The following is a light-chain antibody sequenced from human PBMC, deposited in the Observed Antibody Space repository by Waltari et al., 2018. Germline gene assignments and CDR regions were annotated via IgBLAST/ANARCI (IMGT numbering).Light chain of an antibody. V-gene: IGLV2-14*01. CDR2: DVS. Sequence: QSALTQPASVSGSPGQSITISCTGTSSDVGGYNYVSWFQQHPGRAPKLMFLDVSKRPSGVANRCSGSKSGNAASLTISGLQAEDEADYYCSSYTSISTLVFGVGTKVTVL. CDR3: SSYTSISTLV. CDR1: SSDVGGYNY. J-gene: IGLJ3*02.